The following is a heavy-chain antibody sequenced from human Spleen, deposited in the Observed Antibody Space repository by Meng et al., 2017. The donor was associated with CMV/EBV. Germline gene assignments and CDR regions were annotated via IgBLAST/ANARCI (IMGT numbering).Heavy chain of an antibody. CDR2: INQDGSEK. J-gene: IGHJ4*02. CDR3: ATEGWDGGLIEY. V-gene: IGHV3-7*01. CDR1: GFTFSTCW. D-gene: IGHD4-23*01. Sequence: SCAASGFTFSTCWLSWVRQAPGKGLEWVANINQDGSEKFYVDSVKGRFTISRDNAKDSLFLHMDILRAEDTAIYYCATEGWDGGLIEYWGQGTLVTVSS.